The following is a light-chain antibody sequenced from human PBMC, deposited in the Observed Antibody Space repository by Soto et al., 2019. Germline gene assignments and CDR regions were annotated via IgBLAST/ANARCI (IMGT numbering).Light chain of an antibody. CDR2: DAS. V-gene: IGKV3-11*01. CDR1: QNVYSY. CDR3: RHGKNWPRGAS. Sequence: EIVLTQSPATLSLSRGDRATLSCRASQNVYSYLAWYQQKPGQAPRLLIYDASNRATGIPARFSGSGSGTAFTPPINSLEPEVVGVYSCRHGKNWPRGASFGGGTKVE. J-gene: IGKJ4*01.